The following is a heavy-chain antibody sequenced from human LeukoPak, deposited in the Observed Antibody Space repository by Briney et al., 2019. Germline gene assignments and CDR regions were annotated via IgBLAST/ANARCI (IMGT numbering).Heavy chain of an antibody. CDR1: GFTFGDYA. Sequence: GGSLRLSCTASGFTFGDYAMSWVRQAPGKGLEWVGFIRSKAYGGTTEYAASVKGRFTISRGDSKSIAYLQMNSLKTEDTAVYYCTRRPKRYGDYDYWGQGTLVTVSS. CDR3: TRRPKRYGDYDY. J-gene: IGHJ4*02. CDR2: IRSKAYGGTT. D-gene: IGHD4-17*01. V-gene: IGHV3-49*04.